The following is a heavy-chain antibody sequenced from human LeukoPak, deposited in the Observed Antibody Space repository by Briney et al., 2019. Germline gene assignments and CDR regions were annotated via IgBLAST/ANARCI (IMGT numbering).Heavy chain of an antibody. V-gene: IGHV3-23*01. J-gene: IGHJ4*02. CDR3: AKERGVSKPFDY. CDR2: ISDNGERT. Sequence: TGGSLRLSCAVSGFTFSTYGMNWVRQAPGKGLEWVSAISDNGERTYYADSVKGRFTISRDNSKSTLYLQMNSLRVEDTAVYYCAKERGVSKPFDYWGQGTLVTVSS. D-gene: IGHD2-8*02. CDR1: GFTFSTYG.